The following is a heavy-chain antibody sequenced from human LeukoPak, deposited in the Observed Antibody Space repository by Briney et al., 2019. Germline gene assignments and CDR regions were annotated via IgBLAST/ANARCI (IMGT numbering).Heavy chain of an antibody. Sequence: PSETLSLTCAVYGGSFSGYYWSWIRQPPGKGLEWIGEINHSGSTNYNPSLKSRVTISVDASKNQFSLKLSSVSAADTAVYYCAREGVVGAYGHFDYWGQGTLVTVSS. D-gene: IGHD2-15*01. CDR2: INHSGST. J-gene: IGHJ4*02. CDR1: GGSFSGYY. V-gene: IGHV4-34*01. CDR3: AREGVVGAYGHFDY.